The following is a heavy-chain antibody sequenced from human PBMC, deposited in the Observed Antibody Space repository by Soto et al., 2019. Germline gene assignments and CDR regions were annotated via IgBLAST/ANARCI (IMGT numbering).Heavy chain of an antibody. CDR1: GFSITNNNW. D-gene: IGHD6-13*01. CDR2: VYNTGIT. Sequence: QVQLQESGPGLVKPSGTLSLTCAVSGFSITNNNWWTWVRQPPGKGLEWVGDVYNTGITNYSPSLKGRLTISVDNSKNQFSLRLTSVTAADSAVYYCARFSSSGVYYYFGMDVWGQGTTVTVSS. V-gene: IGHV4-4*02. J-gene: IGHJ6*02. CDR3: ARFSSSGVYYYFGMDV.